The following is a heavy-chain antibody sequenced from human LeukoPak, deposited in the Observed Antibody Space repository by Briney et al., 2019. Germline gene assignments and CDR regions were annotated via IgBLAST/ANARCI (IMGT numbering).Heavy chain of an antibody. CDR2: ILYTGGS. CDR1: GGSIRSDFHY. Sequence: SETLSLTCTVSGGSIRSDFHYWDWIRQPPGKGLEWIGSILYTGGSWVKPSLKSRASISVDTSRNQFSLTLHSVNAIDTALYYCTRRASGNGGTQAGMDVWGQGTTVTVSS. D-gene: IGHD1-7*01. J-gene: IGHJ6*02. V-gene: IGHV4-39*01. CDR3: TRRASGNGGTQAGMDV.